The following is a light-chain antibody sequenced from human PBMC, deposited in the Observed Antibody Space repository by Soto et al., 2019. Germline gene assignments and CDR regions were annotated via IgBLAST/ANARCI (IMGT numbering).Light chain of an antibody. CDR3: KQSYSTPLT. CDR2: AAS. J-gene: IGKJ4*01. V-gene: IGKV1-39*01. CDR1: QSISSY. Sequence: DIQMTQSPSSLSASVGDRVTITCRASQSISSYLNWYQQKPGKAPKLLIYAASSLQSGVPSRFSGRGSGTDFTLTISSLQPEDFATYYCKQSYSTPLTFGGGTKVEIK.